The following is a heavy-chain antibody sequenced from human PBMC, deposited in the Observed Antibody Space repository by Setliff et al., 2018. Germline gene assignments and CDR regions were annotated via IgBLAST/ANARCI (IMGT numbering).Heavy chain of an antibody. CDR2: IYHSGST. Sequence: KTSETLSLTCAVSGYSISSGYYWGWIRQPPGKGLEWIGSIYHSGSTYYNPSLKSRVTISVDTSKNQFSLKLSSVTAADTAVYYCARRLSGLRGFGYWGQGTLVTVS. D-gene: IGHD5-12*01. CDR1: GYSISSGYY. CDR3: ARRLSGLRGFGY. J-gene: IGHJ4*02. V-gene: IGHV4-38-2*01.